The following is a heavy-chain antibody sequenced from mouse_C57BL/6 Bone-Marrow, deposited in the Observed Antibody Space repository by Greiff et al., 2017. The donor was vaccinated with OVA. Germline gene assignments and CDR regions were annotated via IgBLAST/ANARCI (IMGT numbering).Heavy chain of an antibody. D-gene: IGHD1-1*01. Sequence: QVQLQQPGAELVMPGASVKLSCKASGYTLTSYWMHWVKQRPGQGLEWIGEIDPSDSYTNYNQKFKGKSTLTVDKSSSTAYMQLSSLTSEDSAVYYCARDYYGSSWFAYWGQGTLVTVSA. CDR1: GYTLTSYW. V-gene: IGHV1-69*01. J-gene: IGHJ3*01. CDR3: ARDYYGSSWFAY. CDR2: IDPSDSYT.